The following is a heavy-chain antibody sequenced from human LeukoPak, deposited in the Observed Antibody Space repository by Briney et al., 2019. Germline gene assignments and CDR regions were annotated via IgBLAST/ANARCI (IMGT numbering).Heavy chain of an antibody. J-gene: IGHJ3*01. CDR2: ISWDGSFS. CDR3: AKGIVANRVSDAFDF. D-gene: IGHD5-12*01. CDR1: GFTFDDYA. Sequence: GGSLRLSCEASGFTFDDYAMHWVRQAPEKGLEWVSLISWDGSFSYYADSLKGRFTISRDNSKKSLYLQMNNLRPEDTALYYCAKGIVANRVSDAFDFWGQGTMVTVSS. V-gene: IGHV3-43D*03.